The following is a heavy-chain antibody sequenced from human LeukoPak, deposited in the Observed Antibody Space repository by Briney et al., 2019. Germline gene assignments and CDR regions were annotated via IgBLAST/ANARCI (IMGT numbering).Heavy chain of an antibody. D-gene: IGHD1-26*01. J-gene: IGHJ5*02. Sequence: PGGSLRLSCAASGLTVSRNFMSWVRQAPGKGLEWVSVMYRDGRTYYADSVKGRFTISRDNSKNTLYLQMNSLRAEDTAVYYCAKDQGATGGDWFDPWGQGTLVTVSS. CDR1: GLTVSRNF. CDR3: AKDQGATGGDWFDP. CDR2: MYRDGRT. V-gene: IGHV3-53*01.